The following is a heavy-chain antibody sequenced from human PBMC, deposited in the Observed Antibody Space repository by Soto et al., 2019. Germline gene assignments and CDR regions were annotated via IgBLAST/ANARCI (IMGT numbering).Heavy chain of an antibody. CDR1: GGSISSGDYY. CDR2: IYYSGST. V-gene: IGHV4-30-4*02. D-gene: IGHD3-22*01. Sequence: SDTLSLTCTVSGGSISSGDYYWSWIRQPPGKGLEWIGYIYYSGSTYYNPSLKSRLTISVDTSKNQFSLKLSSVTAADTAVYYCARVSAYYYDGSGYCVWFDPWGQGTLVTVSS. J-gene: IGHJ5*02. CDR3: ARVSAYYYDGSGYCVWFDP.